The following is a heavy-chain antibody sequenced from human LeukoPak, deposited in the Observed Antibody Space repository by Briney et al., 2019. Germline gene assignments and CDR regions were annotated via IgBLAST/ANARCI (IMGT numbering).Heavy chain of an antibody. Sequence: SETLSLTCSVSGGSISSNYWTWIRQSPGKGLEYIGHVSYTGRTRYIPSPQRRLTISLDTSNNHFSLQLTYVSAADTAVYYCARLLDYDNSGAPDIFDIWGQGTMVTVSS. CDR3: ARLLDYDNSGAPDIFDI. D-gene: IGHD3-22*01. CDR2: VSYTGRT. J-gene: IGHJ3*02. CDR1: GGSISSNY. V-gene: IGHV4-59*01.